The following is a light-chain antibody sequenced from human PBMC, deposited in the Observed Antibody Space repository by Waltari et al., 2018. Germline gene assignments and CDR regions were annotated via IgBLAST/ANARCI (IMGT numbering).Light chain of an antibody. V-gene: IGKV3-15*01. CDR3: HHYYIPPLT. CDR2: GAS. J-gene: IGKJ5*01. Sequence: EIVMTQSPATLSVSPGERATLSCRASQSVSSNLAWYQQKPGQAPRLLIYGASNRATGIPARFSGSGSGTEFTLTISSLQAEDVAVYYCHHYYIPPLTFGQGTRLEIK. CDR1: QSVSSN.